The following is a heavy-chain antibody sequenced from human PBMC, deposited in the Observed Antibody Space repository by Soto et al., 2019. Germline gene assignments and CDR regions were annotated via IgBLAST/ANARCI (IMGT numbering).Heavy chain of an antibody. CDR1: GFTFSSYG. V-gene: IGHV3-30*18. D-gene: IGHD5-18*01. Sequence: VGSLRLSCAASGFTFSSYGMHWVRQAPGKGLEWVAVISYDGSNKYYADSVKGRFTISRDNSKNTLYLQMNSLRAEDTAVYYCAKVAHNVVDTAMEHFDYWGQGTLVTVSS. J-gene: IGHJ4*02. CDR2: ISYDGSNK. CDR3: AKVAHNVVDTAMEHFDY.